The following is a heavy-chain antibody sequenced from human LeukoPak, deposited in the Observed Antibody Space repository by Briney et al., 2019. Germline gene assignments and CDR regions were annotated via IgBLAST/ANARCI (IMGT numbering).Heavy chain of an antibody. CDR2: ISSSSSYI. CDR1: GFTFSSYS. Sequence: GGSLRLSCAASGFTFSSYSMNWVRQAPGKGLEWVSSISSSSSYIYYADSVKGRFTISRDNAKNSLYLQMNSLRAEDTAVYYCATTGYSSGWSAHNYWGQGTQVTVSS. J-gene: IGHJ4*02. CDR3: ATTGYSSGWSAHNY. D-gene: IGHD6-19*01. V-gene: IGHV3-21*04.